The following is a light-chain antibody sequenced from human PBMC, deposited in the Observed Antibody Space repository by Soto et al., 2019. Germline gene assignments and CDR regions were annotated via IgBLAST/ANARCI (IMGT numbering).Light chain of an antibody. V-gene: IGLV2-23*01. Sequence: QSALTQPASVSGSPGQSITISCSGTSSDVGSHDLVSWYQQHPGKAPKLILYEGSERPSGVSARFSGSESGNTASLTISGLQAEDEADYYCCSYSGRDVLFGGVTKLTVL. CDR3: CSYSGRDVL. J-gene: IGLJ2*01. CDR1: SSDVGSHDL. CDR2: EGS.